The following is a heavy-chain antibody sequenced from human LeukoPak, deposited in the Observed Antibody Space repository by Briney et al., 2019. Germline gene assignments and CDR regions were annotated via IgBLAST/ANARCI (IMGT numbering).Heavy chain of an antibody. D-gene: IGHD3-3*01. V-gene: IGHV1-69*05. J-gene: IGHJ5*02. CDR1: GGTFSSYA. CDR2: IIPIFGTA. CDR3: AVEEGWFDP. Sequence: ASVKVSCKASGGTFSSYAIGWVRQAPGQGLEWMGGIIPIFGTANYTQKFQGRVTITTDESTSTAYMELSSLRSEDTAVYYCAVEEGWFDPWGQGTLVTVSS.